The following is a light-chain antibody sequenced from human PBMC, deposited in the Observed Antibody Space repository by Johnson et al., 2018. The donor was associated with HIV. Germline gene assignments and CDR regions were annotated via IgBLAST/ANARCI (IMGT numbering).Light chain of an antibody. CDR3: GTWDSSLSAGYV. CDR2: DNN. CDR1: SSNIENYY. V-gene: IGLV1-51*01. J-gene: IGLJ1*01. Sequence: QSVLTQPPSVSAAPGQKVTISCSGSSSNIENYYVSWYQHHPGTAPKLLIYDNNKRPSGIPDRFSGSKSGTSATLGITGLQTGDEADYYCGTWDSSLSAGYVFGTGTKVTVL.